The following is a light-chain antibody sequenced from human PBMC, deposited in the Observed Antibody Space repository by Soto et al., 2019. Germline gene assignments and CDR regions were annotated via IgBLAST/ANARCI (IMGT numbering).Light chain of an antibody. J-gene: IGLJ2*01. CDR1: SSDIGAYIY. V-gene: IGLV2-14*03. CDR3: TSYTTANTLI. Sequence: QSALTQPASVSGSPGQSTPISCTGTSSDIGAYIYVSWFQKYAGKAPKCVIYDVNKRPSGDSYRFSGSKSGNMASLTISGLQAEDEADYYCTSYTTANTLIVGGGTKLTVL. CDR2: DVN.